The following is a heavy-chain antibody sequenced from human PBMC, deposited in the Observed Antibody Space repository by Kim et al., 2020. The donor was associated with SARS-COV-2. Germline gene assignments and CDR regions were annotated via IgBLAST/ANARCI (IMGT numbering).Heavy chain of an antibody. CDR1: GGSISSYY. V-gene: IGHV4-59*01. CDR3: ARSAFSSSSYPYYYYMDV. CDR2: IYYSGST. J-gene: IGHJ6*03. D-gene: IGHD6-6*01. Sequence: SETLSLTCTVSGGSISSYYWSWIRQPPGKGLEWIGYIYYSGSTNYNPSLKSRVTISVDTSKNQFSLKLSSVTAADTAVYYCARSAFSSSSYPYYYYMDV.